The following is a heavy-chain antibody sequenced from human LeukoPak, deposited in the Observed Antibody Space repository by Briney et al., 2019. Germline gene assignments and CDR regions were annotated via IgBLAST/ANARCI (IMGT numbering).Heavy chain of an antibody. J-gene: IGHJ6*02. CDR2: ITSSGYI. Sequence: GGSLRLSCAASGFTFNTYSMTWVRQAPGKGLEWVSSITSSGYIYYADSLKGRFTISRDNAKNSLYLQMSSLRAEDTAVYYCARGAATSRYTPLDVWGHGSPVT. CDR1: GFTFNTYS. D-gene: IGHD6-25*01. V-gene: IGHV3-21*01. CDR3: ARGAATSRYTPLDV.